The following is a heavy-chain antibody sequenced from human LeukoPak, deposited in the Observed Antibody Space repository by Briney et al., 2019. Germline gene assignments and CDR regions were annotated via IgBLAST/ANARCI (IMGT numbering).Heavy chain of an antibody. CDR1: GGSISSYY. D-gene: IGHD2-2*03. CDR2: IYTSGST. Sequence: PSETLSVTCTVSGGSISSYYWSWIRQPAGKGLEWIGRIYTSGSTNYNPSLKSRVTMSVDTSKNQFSLKLSSVTAADTAVYYCARESDEWISHWYFDLWGRGTLVTVSS. V-gene: IGHV4-4*07. J-gene: IGHJ2*01. CDR3: ARESDEWISHWYFDL.